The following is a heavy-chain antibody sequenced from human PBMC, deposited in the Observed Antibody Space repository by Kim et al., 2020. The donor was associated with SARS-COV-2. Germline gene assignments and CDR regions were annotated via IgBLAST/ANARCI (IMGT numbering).Heavy chain of an antibody. J-gene: IGHJ6*02. CDR1: GGTFSSYA. CDR3: ARAVLTGYRAYYGMDV. D-gene: IGHD3-9*01. Sequence: SVKVSCKASGGTFSSYAISWVRQAPGQGLEWMGGIIPIFGTANYAQKFQGRVTITADESTSTAYMELSSLRSEDTAVYYCARAVLTGYRAYYGMDVWGQGTTVTVSS. CDR2: IIPIFGTA. V-gene: IGHV1-69*13.